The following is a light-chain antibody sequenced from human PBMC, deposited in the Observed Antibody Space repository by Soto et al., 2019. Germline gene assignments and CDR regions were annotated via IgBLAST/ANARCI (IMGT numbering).Light chain of an antibody. CDR2: GAS. CDR1: QSVSSSY. Sequence: EIVLTQSPATLSLSPGERATLSCRASQSVSSSYLAWYQQKPGQAPRLLIYGASSRATGIPDRFSGSGSGTDFTLTISRLEPEDFAVYYCQQYQTFGQGTKVDI. CDR3: QQYQT. V-gene: IGKV3-20*01. J-gene: IGKJ1*01.